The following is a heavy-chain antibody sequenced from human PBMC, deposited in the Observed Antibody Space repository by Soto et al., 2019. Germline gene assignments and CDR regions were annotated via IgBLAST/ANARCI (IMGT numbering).Heavy chain of an antibody. D-gene: IGHD3-9*01. CDR1: GFTFSNAW. CDR2: SKRKTDGGTI. V-gene: IGHV3-15*07. J-gene: IGHJ3*02. CDR3: TTVGYDILNGYRYDAFHI. Sequence: EVQLVESGGGLVKPGGSLRLSCAASGFTFSNAWMNWVRQAPGKGLEWVGRSKRKTDGGTIDYAAPVKGRVTISRDDSKNTLYRQMNSLKTEDTAVYYCTTVGYDILNGYRYDAFHIWGHGTMVTVSS.